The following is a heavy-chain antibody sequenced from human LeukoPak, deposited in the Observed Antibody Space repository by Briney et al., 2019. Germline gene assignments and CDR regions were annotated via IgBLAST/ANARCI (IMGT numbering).Heavy chain of an antibody. V-gene: IGHV1-46*01. Sequence: ASVKVSCKASGYTSTHYYVHWVRQAPGQGLEWMGIINPSSGSASYAQKFQGRVTMTRDTSTSTVYMELSSLRSEDTAVYYCARDRRAVAHWGQGTLVTVSS. D-gene: IGHD6-19*01. CDR2: INPSSGSA. J-gene: IGHJ4*02. CDR3: ARDRRAVAH. CDR1: GYTSTHYY.